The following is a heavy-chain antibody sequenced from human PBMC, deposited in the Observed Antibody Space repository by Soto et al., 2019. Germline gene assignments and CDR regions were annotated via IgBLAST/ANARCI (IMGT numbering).Heavy chain of an antibody. CDR1: GFTFRNAW. V-gene: IGHV3-15*01. D-gene: IGHD2-21*02. J-gene: IGHJ4*02. Sequence: GASLRLSCAGSGFTFRNAWMCWVRQAPGQGREWVGRIKSKTEGGTTDYAEPVERRLTISKDDSKITLYLQMNSLKTEDTAVYYRTTGPGLAYCGGDCYHAYWGQGTLVSVSS. CDR2: IKSKTEGGTT. CDR3: TTGPGLAYCGGDCYHAY.